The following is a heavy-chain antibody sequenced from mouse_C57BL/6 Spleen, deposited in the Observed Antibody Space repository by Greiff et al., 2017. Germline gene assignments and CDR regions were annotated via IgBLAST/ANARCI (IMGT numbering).Heavy chain of an antibody. D-gene: IGHD2-5*01. Sequence: VQLVESGAELVRPGASVTLSCKASGYTFTDYEMHWVKQTPVHGLEWIGAIDPETGGTAYNQKFKGKAILTADKSSSTAYMGLRSLTSEDSAVYYCTRGGGYSNYVRFDYWGQGTTLTVSS. J-gene: IGHJ2*01. V-gene: IGHV1-15*01. CDR1: GYTFTDYE. CDR2: IDPETGGT. CDR3: TRGGGYSNYVRFDY.